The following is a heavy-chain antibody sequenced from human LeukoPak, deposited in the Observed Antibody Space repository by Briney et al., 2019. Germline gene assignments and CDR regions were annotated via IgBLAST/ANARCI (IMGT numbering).Heavy chain of an antibody. Sequence: GGSLRLSCAASGFTFSSYAMSWVRQAPGKGLEWVSGISDSGGRTYYADSVKGRFTISRDNSKNTLYLHMNSLRAEDAAVYYCALIVNNIFAGRVWIDYWGQGILVTVSS. CDR3: ALIVNNIFAGRVWIDY. J-gene: IGHJ4*02. CDR2: ISDSGGRT. D-gene: IGHD3-9*01. CDR1: GFTFSSYA. V-gene: IGHV3-23*01.